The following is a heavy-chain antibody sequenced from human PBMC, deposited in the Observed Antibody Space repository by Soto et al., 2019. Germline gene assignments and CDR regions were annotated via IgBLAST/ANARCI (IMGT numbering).Heavy chain of an antibody. V-gene: IGHV3-23*01. CDR3: AKDSNKYRSSLRGRYCDY. CDR2: ISGGGSNT. J-gene: IGHJ4*02. CDR1: GFPFSSYV. D-gene: IGHD1-1*01. Sequence: EVQLLESGGGLVQRGGSLRLSCAASGFPFSSYVMSWVRQAPGKGLEWVSGISGGGSNTFYADSVKGRFTISRDNSKNTLLLQMNSLGAEDTAVYYCAKDSNKYRSSLRGRYCDYWGQGIGVTVSS.